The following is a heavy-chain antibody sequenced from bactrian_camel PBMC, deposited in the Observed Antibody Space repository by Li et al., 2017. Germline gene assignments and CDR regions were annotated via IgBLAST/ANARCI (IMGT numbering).Heavy chain of an antibody. J-gene: IGHJ4*01. D-gene: IGHD1*01. CDR1: VNINY. CDR2: IYTGGTVVGST. V-gene: IGHV3S54*01. CDR3: AAARGNCDAEHVY. Sequence: HVQLVESGGGSVQAGGSLRLSCTASVNINYMGWFRQAPGKEREGVAAIYTGGTVVGSTYYADSVKGRFTISQDSAKNTVSLQMNSLKPEDTAPYICAAARGNCDAEHVYWGHGTQVTVS.